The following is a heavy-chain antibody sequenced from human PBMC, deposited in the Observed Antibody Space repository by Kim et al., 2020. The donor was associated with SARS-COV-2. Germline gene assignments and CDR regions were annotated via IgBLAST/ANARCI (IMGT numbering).Heavy chain of an antibody. CDR2: ISWNSGSI. Sequence: GGSLRLSCAASGFNFGDYVVHWVRQAPGKGLEWVSGISWNSGSIGYVDSVKGRFTVSRDNAKNSLYLQMNSLRIEDTALYYCTKDFSVADPYYFYAMDLWGQGTTVTVSS. D-gene: IGHD6-19*01. CDR1: GFNFGDYV. CDR3: TKDFSVADPYYFYAMDL. V-gene: IGHV3-9*01. J-gene: IGHJ6*02.